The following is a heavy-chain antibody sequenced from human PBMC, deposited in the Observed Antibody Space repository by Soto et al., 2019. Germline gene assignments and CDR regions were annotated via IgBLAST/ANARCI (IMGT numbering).Heavy chain of an antibody. J-gene: IGHJ3*02. Sequence: DVQLVASGGALIQPGESLRLSCADFGFTVSGQKYVAWVRQAPGKGLEWVSGFYDLDGTYYADSVKGRFTTSSDSSRTTVYLQMNDLRPDDTAVYSCATWHLQEHAYDIWGQGTTVTVSS. V-gene: IGHV3-53*01. D-gene: IGHD1-1*01. CDR3: ATWHLQEHAYDI. CDR1: GFTVSGQKY. CDR2: FYDLDGT.